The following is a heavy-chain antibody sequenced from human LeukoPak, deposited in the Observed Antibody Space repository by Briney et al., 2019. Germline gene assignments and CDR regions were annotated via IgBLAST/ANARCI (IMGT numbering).Heavy chain of an antibody. D-gene: IGHD5-12*01. Sequence: PGGSLRLSCAAPGFTFSSYAMSWVRQAPGKGLEWVSSISGSGGNTYYADSVKGRFTISRDNSKNTLFLQMNSLRAEDTAVYYCAKGLHQFDYWGQGTLVTVSS. CDR2: ISGSGGNT. V-gene: IGHV3-23*01. CDR1: GFTFSSYA. J-gene: IGHJ4*02. CDR3: AKGLHQFDY.